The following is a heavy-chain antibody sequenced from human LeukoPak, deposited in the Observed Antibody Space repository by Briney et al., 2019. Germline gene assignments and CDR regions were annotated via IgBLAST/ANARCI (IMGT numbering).Heavy chain of an antibody. V-gene: IGHV3-7*01. D-gene: IGHD4-17*01. J-gene: IGHJ4*02. CDR3: AREGYGPLDF. CDR1: GLTLSSYW. CDR2: IKQDGSEK. Sequence: GGSLRLSRAASGLTLSSYWMSWVRQAPGKGLEWVANIKQDGSEKYYVDSVEGRFTISRDNAKNSLYLQMNSLRAEDTAVYYCAREGYGPLDFWGQGTLVTVSS.